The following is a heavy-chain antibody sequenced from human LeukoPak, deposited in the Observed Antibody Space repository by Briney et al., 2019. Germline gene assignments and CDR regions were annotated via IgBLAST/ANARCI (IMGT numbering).Heavy chain of an antibody. CDR1: GGSISSYY. D-gene: IGHD5-18*01. Sequence: SETLSLTCIVSGGSISSYYWSWIRQFPGKGLEWIAYIHYSGSGNYTPSLKCRVSISVETSKKKFSLRRNSVTAAATTVYYCATVDSYGSRLDYWGQGTLVTVSS. V-gene: IGHV4-59*01. CDR3: ATVDSYGSRLDY. CDR2: IHYSGSG. J-gene: IGHJ4*02.